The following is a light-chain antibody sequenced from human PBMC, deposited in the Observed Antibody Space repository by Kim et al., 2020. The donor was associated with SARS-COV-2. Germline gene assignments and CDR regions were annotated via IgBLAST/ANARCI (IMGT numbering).Light chain of an antibody. V-gene: IGLV2-8*01. J-gene: IGLJ3*02. CDR3: SSYSGSKNLV. CDR1: SSDVGGYNY. Sequence: QSALTQPPSASGSLGQSVTISCTGTSSDVGGYNYVSWYQQHPGRAPKLMICEVSKRPSGVPDRFSGSKSGNTASLTVSGLQAEDEADYYCSSYSGSKNLVFGGGTKVTVL. CDR2: EVS.